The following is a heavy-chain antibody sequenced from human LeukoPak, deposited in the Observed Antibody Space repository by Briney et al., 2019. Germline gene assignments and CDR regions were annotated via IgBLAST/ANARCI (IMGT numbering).Heavy chain of an antibody. CDR3: ARGGSYPTKNAFDI. J-gene: IGHJ3*02. Sequence: PSETLSLTCAVYGGSFSGYYWSWIRQPPGKGLEWIGEINHSGSTNYNPSLKSRVTISVDTSKNQVSLKLSSVTAADTAVYYCARGGSYPTKNAFDIWGQGTMVTVSS. CDR1: GGSFSGYY. D-gene: IGHD1-26*01. CDR2: INHSGST. V-gene: IGHV4-34*01.